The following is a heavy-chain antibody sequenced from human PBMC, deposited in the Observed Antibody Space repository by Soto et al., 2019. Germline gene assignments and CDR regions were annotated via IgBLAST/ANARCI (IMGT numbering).Heavy chain of an antibody. D-gene: IGHD3-3*01. CDR3: VRDFGWYFRSGYMDV. CDR1: GFDFSSYS. V-gene: IGHV3-21*02. CDR2: INEDSYYR. J-gene: IGHJ6*03. Sequence: EVQLVESGGGLVKPGGSLRLSCAASGFDFSSYSMNWVRQAPGKGLEWVSSINEDSYYRYYANSLRGRFTISRENAKESLYLQMNSLRAEDTAVYYCVRDFGWYFRSGYMDVWGDGATVTVSS.